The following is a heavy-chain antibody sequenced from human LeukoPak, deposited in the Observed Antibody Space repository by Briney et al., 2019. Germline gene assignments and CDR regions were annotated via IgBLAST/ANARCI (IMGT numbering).Heavy chain of an antibody. CDR2: IHYTRKP. D-gene: IGHD3-16*01. Sequence: SDTLSLTCSVSGGSISGHYWTWIRQPPGKGLEWIGQIHYTRKPDYNPSLKSRITISVDTSKNQVSLQVSSVTAADSAIYCWARFGVDYDMDVWGHGTTVTV. V-gene: IGHV4-59*07. CDR1: GGSISGHY. J-gene: IGHJ6*02. CDR3: ARFGVDYDMDV.